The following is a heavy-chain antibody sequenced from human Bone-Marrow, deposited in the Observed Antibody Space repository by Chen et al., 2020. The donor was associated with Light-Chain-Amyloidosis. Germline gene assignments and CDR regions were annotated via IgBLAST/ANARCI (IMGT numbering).Heavy chain of an antibody. Sequence: QVQLQESGPGLVKPSETLSLTCTASDFSISNGYYWSWIRQTPERGLERIGSNHNCGNTYYSPYLGGRVTISLDTSTNQVVLKLRSVTAADTAVYFCARGAGVCGGDCLSRSYYNYGLDVWGQGTTVTVSS. J-gene: IGHJ6*02. CDR1: DFSISNGYY. V-gene: IGHV4-38-2*02. CDR3: ARGAGVCGGDCLSRSYYNYGLDV. D-gene: IGHD2-21*02. CDR2: NHNCGNT.